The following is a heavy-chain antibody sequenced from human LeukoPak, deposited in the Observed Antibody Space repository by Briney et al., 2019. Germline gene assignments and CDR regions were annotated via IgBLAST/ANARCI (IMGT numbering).Heavy chain of an antibody. CDR3: ARDGVGEGSWNRNWFDP. V-gene: IGHV3-7*01. Sequence: SGGSLRLSCAASGFTFSSYAMSWVRQAPGKGLEWVANIKQDGSEKYYVDSVKGRFTISRDNAKNSLYLQMNSLRAEDTAVYYCARDGVGEGSWNRNWFDPWGQGTLVTVSS. D-gene: IGHD2-15*01. J-gene: IGHJ5*02. CDR1: GFTFSSYA. CDR2: IKQDGSEK.